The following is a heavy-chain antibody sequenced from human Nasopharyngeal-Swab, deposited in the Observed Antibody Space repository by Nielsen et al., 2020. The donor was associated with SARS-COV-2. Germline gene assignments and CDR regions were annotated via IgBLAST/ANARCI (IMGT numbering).Heavy chain of an antibody. CDR1: GGSISNSQW. Sequence: SETLSLTCVVSGGSISNSQWWPCVRQPPGPGMEWFGEIYRGEYTNYNPYLKSRVTISADKSNNQFSLDLTSVTAADTAVYYCASRDHQPVWGQGTLVTVSS. CDR2: IYRGEYT. CDR3: ASRDHQPV. J-gene: IGHJ4*02. V-gene: IGHV4/OR15-8*02. D-gene: IGHD2-2*01.